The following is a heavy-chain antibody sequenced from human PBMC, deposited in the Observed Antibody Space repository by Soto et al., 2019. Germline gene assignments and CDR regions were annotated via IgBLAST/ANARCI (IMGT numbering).Heavy chain of an antibody. V-gene: IGHV3-30*18. CDR2: ISYDETNK. D-gene: IGHD6-13*01. CDR3: AKGGQQLVRYSFHH. J-gene: IGHJ4*02. Sequence: QVQLVESGGGEVQPGRSLRLSCAASGFTFSTYGMHWVRQAPGKGLEWVAVISYDETNKYYAGSVQGRFTISRDNSKNTLYLQMNSLRAEDTAVYYCAKGGQQLVRYSFHHWGQGTLVTVSS. CDR1: GFTFSTYG.